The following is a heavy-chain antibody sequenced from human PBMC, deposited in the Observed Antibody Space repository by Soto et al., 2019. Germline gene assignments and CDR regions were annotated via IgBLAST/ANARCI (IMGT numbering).Heavy chain of an antibody. CDR1: GFSFGHYS. Sequence: GGSLRLSCATSGFSFGHYSFNWVRQAPGKGLEWVSYLSKNFVTIKYADSVKGRFTISRDNAENSLYLQMNSLRDEDTAVYYCARAGGYAYDMDVWGQGATVTVS. D-gene: IGHD1-1*01. CDR2: LSKNFVTI. V-gene: IGHV3-48*02. CDR3: ARAGGYAYDMDV. J-gene: IGHJ6*02.